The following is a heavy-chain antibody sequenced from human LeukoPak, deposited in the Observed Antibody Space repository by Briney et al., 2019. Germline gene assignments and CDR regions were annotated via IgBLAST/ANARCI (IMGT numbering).Heavy chain of an antibody. Sequence: GGSLRLSCAASGFTFSSYAMSWVRLAPGKGLEWVSAISGSGGSTYYADSVKGRFTISRDNSKNTLYLQMNSLRAEDTAVYYCAKGPAAGLGNYWGQGTLVTVSS. V-gene: IGHV3-23*01. J-gene: IGHJ4*02. D-gene: IGHD6-13*01. CDR1: GFTFSSYA. CDR2: ISGSGGST. CDR3: AKGPAAGLGNY.